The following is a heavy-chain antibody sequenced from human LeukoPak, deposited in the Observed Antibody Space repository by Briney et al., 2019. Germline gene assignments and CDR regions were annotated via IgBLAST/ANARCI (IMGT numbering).Heavy chain of an antibody. CDR1: GFTVSSNY. J-gene: IGHJ6*02. CDR2: IYSGGST. D-gene: IGHD3-10*01. V-gene: IGHV3-66*01. CDR3: AFRRKRYGSGSYIYYYGMDV. Sequence: GGSLRLSCAASGFTVSSNYMSWVRQAPGKGLEWVSVIYSGGSTYYADPVKGRFTISRDNSKNTLYLQMNSLRAEDTAVYYCAFRRKRYGSGSYIYYYGMDVWGQGTTVTVSS.